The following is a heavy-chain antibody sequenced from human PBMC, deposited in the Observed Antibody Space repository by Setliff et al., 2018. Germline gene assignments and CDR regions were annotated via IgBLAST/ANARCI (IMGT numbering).Heavy chain of an antibody. CDR3: ARTQLDCRRGGGSCYSY. Sequence: ASVKVSCKASGYTFTSYDINWVRQATGQGLEWMGWMNPNSGNTGYAQKFQGRVTMTRNTSISTAYMELSSLRSDDTAVYFCARTQLDCRRGGGSCYSYWGQGTQVTVSS. V-gene: IGHV1-8*02. J-gene: IGHJ4*02. D-gene: IGHD2-15*01. CDR1: GYTFTSYD. CDR2: MNPNSGNT.